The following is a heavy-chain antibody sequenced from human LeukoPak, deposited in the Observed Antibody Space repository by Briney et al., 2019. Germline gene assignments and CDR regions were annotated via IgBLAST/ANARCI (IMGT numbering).Heavy chain of an antibody. V-gene: IGHV4-59*08. CDR3: ARGGASGVLSDFDY. D-gene: IGHD1-26*01. J-gene: IGHJ4*02. CDR2: IYYSGST. CDR1: GGSISSYY. Sequence: SETLSLTCTVSGGSISSYYWSWIRQPPGKGLEWIGYIYYSGSTNYNPSLKSRVTISVDTSKNQFSLKLSSVTAADTAVYYCARGGASGVLSDFDYWGQGTLVTVSS.